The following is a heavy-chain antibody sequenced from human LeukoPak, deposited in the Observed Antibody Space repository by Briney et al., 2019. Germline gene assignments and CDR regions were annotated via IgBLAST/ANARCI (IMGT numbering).Heavy chain of an antibody. CDR2: TSSNGGST. CDR1: GFTFSSYA. Sequence: GGSLRLSCAASGFTFSSYAMHWVRQAPGKGLACVSATSSNGGSTYYANSVKGRFTISRDNSKNTLYLQMGSLRAEDMAVYYCARDGGFWIPLHWGQGTLVTVSS. V-gene: IGHV3-64*01. CDR3: ARDGGFWIPLH. D-gene: IGHD3-3*01. J-gene: IGHJ4*02.